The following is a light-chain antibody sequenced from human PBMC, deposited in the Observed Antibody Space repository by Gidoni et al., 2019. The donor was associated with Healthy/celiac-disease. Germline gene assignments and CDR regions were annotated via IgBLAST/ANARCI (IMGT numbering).Light chain of an antibody. CDR2: DVS. CDR1: SSDVGGYNY. Sequence: QSALTQPASVSGSPGQSITISCTGTSSDVGGYNYVSWYQQHPGKAPKLMIYDVSNRPSGVSNRFSGSKSGNTASLTISGLQAEDEADIYCSSYTSSSTDVVFGGGTKLTVL. J-gene: IGLJ2*01. V-gene: IGLV2-14*01. CDR3: SSYTSSSTDVV.